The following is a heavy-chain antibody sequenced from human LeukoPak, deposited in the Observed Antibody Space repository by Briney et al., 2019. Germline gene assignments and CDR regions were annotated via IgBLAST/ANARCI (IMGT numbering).Heavy chain of an antibody. CDR2: IYSGGRT. V-gene: IGHV3-66*01. D-gene: IGHD5-18*01. J-gene: IGHJ6*02. CDR3: ARDGSPRGCTYGDDYYYGMDV. Sequence: GGSLRLSCAASGFTVSCNYMSWVRRAPGKGLEWVSVIYSGGRTYYADSVKGRFTISRDNSKNTLYLQMNSLRAEDTAVYYCARDGSPRGCTYGDDYYYGMDVWGQGTTVTVSS. CDR1: GFTVSCNY.